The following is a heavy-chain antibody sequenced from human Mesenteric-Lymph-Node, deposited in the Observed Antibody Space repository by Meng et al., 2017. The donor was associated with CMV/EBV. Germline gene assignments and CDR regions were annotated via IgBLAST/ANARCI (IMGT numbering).Heavy chain of an antibody. CDR3: ERVMVGVRGDREVVPAAIYMGGYYYYYGMDV. D-gene: IGHD2-2*02. CDR2: IKQDGSEK. J-gene: IGHJ6*02. V-gene: IGHV3-7*01. CDR1: GFTFSSYW. Sequence: GESLKISCAASGFTFSSYWMSWVRQAPGKGLEWVANIKQDGSEKYYVDSVKGRFTISRDNAKNSLYLQMNSLRAEDTAVYYCERVMVGVRGDREVVPAAIYMGGYYYYYGMDVWGQGTTVTVSS.